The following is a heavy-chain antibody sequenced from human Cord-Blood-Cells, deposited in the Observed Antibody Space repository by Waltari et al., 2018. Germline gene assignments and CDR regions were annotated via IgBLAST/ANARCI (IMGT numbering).Heavy chain of an antibody. CDR1: GGPFSSYA. J-gene: IGHJ1*01. CDR2: IIPIFGTA. Sequence: QVPLVQSGAEVKKPGSSVTVSCKASGGPFSSYAIRWVRQAPGQGLEWMGGIIPIFGTANYAQKFQGRVTITADKSTSTAYMELSSLRSEDTAVYYCARADGSGWYFEYFQHWGQGTLVTVSS. CDR3: ARADGSGWYFEYFQH. V-gene: IGHV1-69*06. D-gene: IGHD6-19*01.